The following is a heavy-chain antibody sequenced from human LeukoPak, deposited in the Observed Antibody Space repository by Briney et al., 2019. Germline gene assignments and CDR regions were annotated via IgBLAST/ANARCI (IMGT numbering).Heavy chain of an antibody. V-gene: IGHV3-7*03. CDR1: GFTFSSYW. CDR3: ARRAGAYSHPYDY. D-gene: IGHD4/OR15-4a*01. CDR2: IKQDGSEK. Sequence: GGSLRLSCAASGFTFSSYWMSWVRQAPGKGLERVANIKQDGSEKYYVDSVKGRFTTSRGNAKNSLYLQMNSLRAEDTAVYYCARRAGAYSHPYDYWGQGTLVTVSS. J-gene: IGHJ4*02.